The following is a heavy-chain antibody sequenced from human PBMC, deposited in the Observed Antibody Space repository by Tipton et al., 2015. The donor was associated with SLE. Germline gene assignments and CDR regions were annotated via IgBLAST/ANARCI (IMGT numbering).Heavy chain of an antibody. J-gene: IGHJ6*02. V-gene: IGHV4-59*08. CDR2: DCNSVSP. Sequence: TLSLTCTVSGASVSSFCWNWIRQSPGKGLVWIACDCNSVSPNYDSSLKSRGTISVDTSKNHFSLELTSMTAADTAVYYCARQRLRLLSPLDAWGQGTTVTVS. D-gene: IGHD3-10*01. CDR3: ARQRLRLLSPLDA. CDR1: GASVSSFC.